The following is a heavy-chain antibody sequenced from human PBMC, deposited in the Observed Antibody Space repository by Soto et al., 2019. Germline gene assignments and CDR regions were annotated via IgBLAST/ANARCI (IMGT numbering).Heavy chain of an antibody. Sequence: EVQLVQSGAEVKKPGESLKISCEGSGYSFTSYWIGWVRQMPGKGLEWMGIIYPGDSDTRYSPSFQGQVTTSADKSISTAYLQWSSLKASDTAMYYCARTSAAGKYYYGMDVWGQGTTVTVSS. V-gene: IGHV5-51*01. CDR2: IYPGDSDT. CDR1: GYSFTSYW. CDR3: ARTSAAGKYYYGMDV. D-gene: IGHD6-13*01. J-gene: IGHJ6*02.